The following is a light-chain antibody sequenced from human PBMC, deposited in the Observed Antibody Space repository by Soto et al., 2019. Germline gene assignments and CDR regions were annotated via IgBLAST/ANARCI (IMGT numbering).Light chain of an antibody. J-gene: IGKJ4*01. V-gene: IGKV1-33*01. CDR3: QKYENLPFT. CDR2: DAS. CDR1: EDISNY. Sequence: DIQMTQSPSSLSASVGDRVTITCQASEDISNYLNWYQQKPGKAPRLLIYDASNLETGVPSRFSESGSGTDFTFTIRSLQPEDIATYYCQKYENLPFTVGGGTKGDIK.